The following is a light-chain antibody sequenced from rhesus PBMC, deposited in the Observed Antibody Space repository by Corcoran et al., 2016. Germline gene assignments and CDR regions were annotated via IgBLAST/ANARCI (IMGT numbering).Light chain of an antibody. Sequence: DIQMTQSPSSLSASVGDRVTITCRASQGISTYLNWYQQKPGKAPKRLIYAASSLESGVPSMFSGSGSGTDCTLPISSLQPGDFATYFCLQYNSDPPTFGGGTKVEI. J-gene: IGKJ4*01. CDR2: AAS. V-gene: IGKV1-43*02. CDR1: QGISTY. CDR3: LQYNSDPPT.